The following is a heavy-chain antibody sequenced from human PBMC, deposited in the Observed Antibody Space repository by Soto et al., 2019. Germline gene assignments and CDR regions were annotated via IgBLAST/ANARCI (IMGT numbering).Heavy chain of an antibody. D-gene: IGHD3-10*01. Sequence: PSETLSLTCAVYGGSFSGYYWSWIRQPPGKGLEWIGEINHSGSTDYNPSLKSRVTISVDTSKNQFSLKLSSVTAADTAVYYCERLWFGGPLDPWGQGTLVTVYS. V-gene: IGHV4-34*01. J-gene: IGHJ5*02. CDR1: GGSFSGYY. CDR3: ERLWFGGPLDP. CDR2: INHSGST.